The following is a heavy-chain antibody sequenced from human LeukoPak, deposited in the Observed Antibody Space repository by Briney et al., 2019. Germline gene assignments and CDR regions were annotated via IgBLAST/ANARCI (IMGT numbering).Heavy chain of an antibody. CDR3: ARDPIGSSWPYYFDY. Sequence: GASVKVSCKASGYTFTSYAMHWVRQAPGQGLEWMGWINAGNGNTKYSQKFQGRVTITRDTSASTAYMELSSLRSEDTAVYYCARDPIGSSWPYYFDYWGQGTLVTVSS. J-gene: IGHJ4*02. CDR1: GYTFTSYA. D-gene: IGHD6-13*01. V-gene: IGHV1-3*01. CDR2: INAGNGNT.